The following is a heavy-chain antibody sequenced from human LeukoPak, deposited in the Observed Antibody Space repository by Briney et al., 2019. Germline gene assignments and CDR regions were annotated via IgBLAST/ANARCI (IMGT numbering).Heavy chain of an antibody. J-gene: IGHJ4*02. D-gene: IGHD4-17*01. CDR1: GFTFSSYS. Sequence: GGSLRLSCAASGFTFSSYSMNWVRQAPGKGLEWVSSIRPSSSYIYYGDSVKGRFTISRDNAKNSLYLQMNSLRAEDTAVYYCTRDPYGDYASDYWGQGTLVTVSS. V-gene: IGHV3-21*01. CDR2: IRPSSSYI. CDR3: TRDPYGDYASDY.